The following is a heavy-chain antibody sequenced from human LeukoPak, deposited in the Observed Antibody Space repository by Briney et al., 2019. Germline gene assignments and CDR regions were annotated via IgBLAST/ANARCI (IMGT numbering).Heavy chain of an antibody. CDR3: ARDRSNYCTNGVCYIFDY. J-gene: IGHJ4*02. CDR1: GFTFTDHP. V-gene: IGHV3-48*01. Sequence: PGGSLRLSCVASGFTFTDHPMNWVRQAPGKGLEWISYIGGDGIAFYADSVKGRFTISRDNSKNTLYLQMNSLRAEDTAVYYCARDRSNYCTNGVCYIFDYWGQGTLVTVSS. D-gene: IGHD2-8*01. CDR2: IGGDGIAF.